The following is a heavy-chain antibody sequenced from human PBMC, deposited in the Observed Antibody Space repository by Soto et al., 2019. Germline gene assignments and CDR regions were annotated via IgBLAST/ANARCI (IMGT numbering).Heavy chain of an antibody. J-gene: IGHJ5*02. CDR3: ARGVGSGTYYNQYNWFDP. CDR1: GYTFTIYA. Sequence: ASVKVSCKASGYTFTIYAMHWVRQAPGQGLEWMGWINTYNGNTNHAQKLQGRVTMTTDTSTSTAYMELRSLRSDDTAVYYCARGVGSGTYYNQYNWFDPWGQGTLVTVSS. D-gene: IGHD3-10*01. CDR2: INTYNGNT. V-gene: IGHV1-18*01.